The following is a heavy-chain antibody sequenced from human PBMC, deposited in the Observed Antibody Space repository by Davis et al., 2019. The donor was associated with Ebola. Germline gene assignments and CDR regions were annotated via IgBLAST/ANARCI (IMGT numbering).Heavy chain of an antibody. J-gene: IGHJ5*02. D-gene: IGHD6-13*01. Sequence: AASVKVSCKASGGTFSSYAISWVRQAPGQGLEWMGIINPSGGSTSYAQKFQGRVTMTRDTSTSTVYMELSSLRSEDTAVYYCARGSWQQLTWFDPWGQGTLVTVSS. CDR1: GGTFSSYA. CDR3: ARGSWQQLTWFDP. V-gene: IGHV1-46*01. CDR2: INPSGGST.